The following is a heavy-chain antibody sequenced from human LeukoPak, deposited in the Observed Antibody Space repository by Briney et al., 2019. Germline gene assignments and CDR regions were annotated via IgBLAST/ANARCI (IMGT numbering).Heavy chain of an antibody. CDR2: IYTSGST. J-gene: IGHJ5*02. D-gene: IGHD6-13*01. Sequence: SQTLSLTCTVSGGSISSGSYYWSWIRQPAGKGLEWIGRIYTSGSTNYNPSLKSRVTIPVDTSKNRFSLKLSSVTAADTAVYYCARDSSPYSSSWYSMTKEERGNWFDPWGQGTLVTVSS. CDR3: ARDSSPYSSSWYSMTKEERGNWFDP. CDR1: GGSISSGSYY. V-gene: IGHV4-61*02.